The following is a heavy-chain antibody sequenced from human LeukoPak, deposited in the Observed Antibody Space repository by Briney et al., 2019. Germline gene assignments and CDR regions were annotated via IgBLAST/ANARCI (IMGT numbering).Heavy chain of an antibody. V-gene: IGHV4-34*01. J-gene: IGHJ4*02. CDR1: GGSFSGYY. CDR3: ARMPLFYYDSSGPNDY. CDR2: INHSGST. Sequence: SETLSPTCAVYGGSFSGYYWSWIRQPPGKGLEWIGEINHSGSTNYNPSLKSRVTISVDTSKNQFSLKLSSVTAADTAVYYCARMPLFYYDSSGPNDYWGQGTLVTVSS. D-gene: IGHD3-22*01.